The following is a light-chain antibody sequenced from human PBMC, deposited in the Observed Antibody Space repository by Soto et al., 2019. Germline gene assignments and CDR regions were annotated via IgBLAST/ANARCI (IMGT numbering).Light chain of an antibody. CDR2: HVT. CDR1: SSDVGGYQY. V-gene: IGLV2-14*03. CDR3: CSLTTSHTYV. Sequence: QSVLTQPASVSGSPGQSITISCRGTSSDVGGYQYVSWYQQHPGKAPKLMIYHVTYRPSGVSNRYSGSKSGNSASLTISGLQADDEADYYCCSLTTSHTYVFGSGTKVTAL. J-gene: IGLJ1*01.